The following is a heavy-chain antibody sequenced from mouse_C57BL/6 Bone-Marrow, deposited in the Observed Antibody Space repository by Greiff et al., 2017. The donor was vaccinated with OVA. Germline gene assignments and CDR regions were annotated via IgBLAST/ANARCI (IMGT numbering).Heavy chain of an antibody. J-gene: IGHJ2*01. CDR1: GFNIKDDY. CDR2: IDPENGDT. Sequence: VQLKQSGAELVRPGASVKLSCTASGFNIKDDYMHWVKERPEQGLEWIGWIDPENGDTEYASKFQGKATITADTSSKTVYLHLSSLTSEETAVYYCTTDRYWGQGTTLTVSS. V-gene: IGHV14-4*01. CDR3: TTDRY.